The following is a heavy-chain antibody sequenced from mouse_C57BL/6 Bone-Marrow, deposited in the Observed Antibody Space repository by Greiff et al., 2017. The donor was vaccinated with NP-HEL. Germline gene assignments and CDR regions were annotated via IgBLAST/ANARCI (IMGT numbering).Heavy chain of an antibody. D-gene: IGHD1-1*01. V-gene: IGHV3-3*01. J-gene: IGHJ2*01. CDR2: TFYSGIP. CDR1: GFSINSDCY. CDR3: ARAGYYYGSFFFDY. Sequence: EVQGVESGPSLVRPSQTLSLTCTVTGFSINSDCYWIWIRQFPGNKLEYIGYTFYSGIPYYNPSLESRTYITRDTSKNQFSLKLSSVTTEDTATYYCARAGYYYGSFFFDYWGQGTTLTVSS.